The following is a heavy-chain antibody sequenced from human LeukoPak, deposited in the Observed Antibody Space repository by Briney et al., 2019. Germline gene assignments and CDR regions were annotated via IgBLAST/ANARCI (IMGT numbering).Heavy chain of an antibody. CDR3: ASTLTPYGIDFEY. D-gene: IGHD3-10*01. V-gene: IGHV1-69*01. Sequence: ASVKVSCKASGGTFSSYAISWVRQAPGQGLEWMGGIIPIFGTANYAQKFQGRVTITADESTSTAYMELSSLRSEDTAVYYCASTLTPYGIDFEYWGQGTLVTVSS. CDR1: GGTFSSYA. J-gene: IGHJ4*02. CDR2: IIPIFGTA.